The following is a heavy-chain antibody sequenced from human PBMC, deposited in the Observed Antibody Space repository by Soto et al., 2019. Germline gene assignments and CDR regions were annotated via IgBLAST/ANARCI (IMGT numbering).Heavy chain of an antibody. J-gene: IGHJ6*02. CDR1: GGSICSGDYY. Sequence: SATQSLSCSVSGGSICSGDYYWCLCHQPPGKGLEGSGDIKYSGSTYYNPSLKSRVTISVDTSKNQVSLKLSSVTAADPAVYYCAASGPYYYYGMGVWGQGTTVTVSS. CDR3: AASGPYYYYGMGV. D-gene: IGHD6-6*01. CDR2: IKYSGST. V-gene: IGHV4-30-4*01.